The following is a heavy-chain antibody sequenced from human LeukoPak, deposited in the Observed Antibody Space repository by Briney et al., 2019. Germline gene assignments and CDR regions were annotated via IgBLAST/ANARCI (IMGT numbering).Heavy chain of an antibody. CDR2: VKSKSAGETT. Sequence: GGSLRLSCAASGLSISNDWMGWVRQAPGKGLEWVARVKSKSAGETTDYAAPVKGRFTISRDDSKNPLYLQMNSLKTEDTAVYYCTLIQGWGSGSYYRDFWGQGTLVTVSS. J-gene: IGHJ4*02. D-gene: IGHD3-10*01. CDR3: TLIQGWGSGSYYRDF. V-gene: IGHV3-15*01. CDR1: GLSISNDW.